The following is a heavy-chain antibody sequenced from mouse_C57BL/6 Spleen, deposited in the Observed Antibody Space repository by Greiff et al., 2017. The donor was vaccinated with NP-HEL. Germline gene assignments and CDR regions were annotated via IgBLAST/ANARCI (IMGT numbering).Heavy chain of an antibody. J-gene: IGHJ4*01. Sequence: QVQLQQPGAELVMPGASVKLSCKASGYTFTSYWMHWVKQRPGQGLEWIGEIDPSDSYTNYNQKFKGKSTLTVDKSSSTAYMQLSSLTSEDSAVYYCARGGPMDYWGQGTSVTVSS. CDR1: GYTFTSYW. V-gene: IGHV1-69*01. CDR2: IDPSDSYT. CDR3: ARGGPMDY.